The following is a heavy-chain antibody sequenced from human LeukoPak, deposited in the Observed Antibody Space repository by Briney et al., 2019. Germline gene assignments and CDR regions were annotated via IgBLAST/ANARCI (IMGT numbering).Heavy chain of an antibody. Sequence: RGSLRLSCAGSGFTFTRFWMHWVRQAPGKGLVWVSRINVEGTTTTYADSVEGRFTISRDENTLYLQMNHLRVDDTAVYYCTRGGEEPFDYWGQGTLVTVSS. CDR1: GFTFTRFW. CDR2: INVEGTTT. J-gene: IGHJ4*02. CDR3: TRGGEEPFDY. V-gene: IGHV3-74*01. D-gene: IGHD3-10*01.